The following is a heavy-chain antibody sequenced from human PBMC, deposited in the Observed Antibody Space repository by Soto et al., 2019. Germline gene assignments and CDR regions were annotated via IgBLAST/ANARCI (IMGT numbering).Heavy chain of an antibody. J-gene: IGHJ5*02. CDR3: ARVDYDYVLGINWFDP. V-gene: IGHV1-2*02. Sequence: QVQLVQSGAEVKKPGASVKVSCKASGYTFTGYYMHWVRQAPGQGLEWMGWINPNSGGTNYAQKFQGRDTMTRDTSISTAYMELSRLRSDATAVYYCARVDYDYVLGINWFDPWGQGTLVTVSS. CDR1: GYTFTGYY. CDR2: INPNSGGT. D-gene: IGHD3-16*01.